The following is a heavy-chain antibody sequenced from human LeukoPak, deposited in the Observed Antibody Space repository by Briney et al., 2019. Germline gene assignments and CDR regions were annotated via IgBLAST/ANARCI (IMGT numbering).Heavy chain of an antibody. CDR1: GFTFSSYA. Sequence: GGSLRLSCAASGFTFSSYAMHWVRQAPGKGLEWVAVISYDGSNKYYADSVKGRFTISRDNSKNTLYLQMNSLRAEDTAVYYCARGWGPYDSSGFVGYWGQGTLVTVSS. CDR3: ARGWGPYDSSGFVGY. V-gene: IGHV3-30*04. J-gene: IGHJ4*02. D-gene: IGHD3-22*01. CDR2: ISYDGSNK.